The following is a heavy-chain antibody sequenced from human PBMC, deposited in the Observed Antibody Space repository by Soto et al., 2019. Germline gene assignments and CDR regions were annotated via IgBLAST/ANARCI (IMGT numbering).Heavy chain of an antibody. CDR3: ARGVARGSHKQNYYYYYGMDV. V-gene: IGHV1-69*13. Sequence: ASVKVSCKASGGTFSSYAISWVRQAPGQGLEWMGGIIPIFGTANYAQKFQGRVTITADESTSTAYMELSSLRSEDTAVYYCARGVARGSHKQNYYYYYGMDVCGQGTTVTVSS. CDR2: IIPIFGTA. D-gene: IGHD3-3*01. J-gene: IGHJ6*02. CDR1: GGTFSSYA.